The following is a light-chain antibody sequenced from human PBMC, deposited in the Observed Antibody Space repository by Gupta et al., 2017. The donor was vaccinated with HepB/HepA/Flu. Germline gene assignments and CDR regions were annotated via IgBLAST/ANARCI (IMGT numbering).Light chain of an antibody. Sequence: SYLLTQSPSVSVAPGKTARITCGGNDIGTKNVHWYHQRPGLAPVLVIYDDRDRPSGIPERISGSNSGNTDTLTISRVEAGDEADYYCQVWDRLSDHVVFGGGTKLTVL. V-gene: IGLV3-21*03. CDR1: DIGTKN. J-gene: IGLJ2*01. CDR2: DDR. CDR3: QVWDRLSDHVV.